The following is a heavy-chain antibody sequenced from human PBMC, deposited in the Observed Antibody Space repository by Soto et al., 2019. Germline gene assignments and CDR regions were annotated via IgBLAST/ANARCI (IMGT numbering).Heavy chain of an antibody. CDR2: IKSKTDGGTT. Sequence: EVQLVESGGGLVKPGGSLRLSCAASGFTFSNAWMNWVRQAPGKGLEWVGRIKSKTDGGTTDYAAPVKGRFTISRDDSKNTLYLQMNSLKTEDTAVYYCTTDGAHYYDSSGCTSPWYFDYWGQGTLVTVSS. V-gene: IGHV3-15*07. D-gene: IGHD3-22*01. CDR1: GFTFSNAW. J-gene: IGHJ4*02. CDR3: TTDGAHYYDSSGCTSPWYFDY.